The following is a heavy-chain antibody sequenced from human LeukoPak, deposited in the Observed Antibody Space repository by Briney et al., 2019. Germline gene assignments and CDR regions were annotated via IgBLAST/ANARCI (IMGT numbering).Heavy chain of an antibody. D-gene: IGHD3-22*01. CDR3: ARIYYYDSSGYYSIYYYYGMDV. Sequence: GGSLRLSCAASGFTFSSYWMSWVRQAPGKGLEWVANIKQDGSEKYYVDSVKGRFTISRDNAKNSLYLQMNSLRAEDTAVYYCARIYYYDSSGYYSIYYYYGMDVWAKGPRSPSP. V-gene: IGHV3-7*01. J-gene: IGHJ6*02. CDR1: GFTFSSYW. CDR2: IKQDGSEK.